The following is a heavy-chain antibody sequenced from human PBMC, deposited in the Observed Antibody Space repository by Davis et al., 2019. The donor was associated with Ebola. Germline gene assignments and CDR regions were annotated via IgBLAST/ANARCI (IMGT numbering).Heavy chain of an antibody. CDR2: IYYSGLT. CDR3: ARLPHYGEVWGSYRYTQYFDY. CDR1: GGSISSSSYY. D-gene: IGHD3-16*02. Sequence: SETLSLTCTVSGGSISSSSYYWSWIRQSPGKGLEWIGYIYYSGLTTYSPSLASRVTISLDSSKNQFSLTLSSVTAADTAVYYCARLPHYGEVWGSYRYTQYFDYWGQGTLVTVSS. J-gene: IGHJ4*02. V-gene: IGHV4-61*05.